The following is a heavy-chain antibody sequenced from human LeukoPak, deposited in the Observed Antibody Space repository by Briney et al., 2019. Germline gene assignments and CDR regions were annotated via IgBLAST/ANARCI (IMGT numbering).Heavy chain of an antibody. J-gene: IGHJ4*02. CDR3: ARHGVLRFLEWSELYFFDY. CDR2: ISYSGTT. CDR1: GGSISSYY. D-gene: IGHD3-3*01. Sequence: PSETLSLTCTVSGGSISSYYWSWIRQPPGKGLEWIGYISYSGTTNYNPSLKSRVTMSVDTSKNQFSLKLSSVTAADTAVYYCARHGVLRFLEWSELYFFDYWGQGTLVTVSS. V-gene: IGHV4-59*08.